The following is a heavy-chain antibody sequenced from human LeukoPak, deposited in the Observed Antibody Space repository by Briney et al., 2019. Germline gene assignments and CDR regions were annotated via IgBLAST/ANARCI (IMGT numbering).Heavy chain of an antibody. D-gene: IGHD3-16*01. V-gene: IGHV3-33*01. Sequence: PGGSLRLTCAASGFTFSSYGMHWVRQAPGKGLEWVAVIWYDGSNKYYADSVKGRFTISRDNSKNTLYLQMNSLRAEDTAVYFCARDLSYGSYFDYWGQGTLVTVSS. CDR1: GFTFSSYG. J-gene: IGHJ4*02. CDR3: ARDLSYGSYFDY. CDR2: IWYDGSNK.